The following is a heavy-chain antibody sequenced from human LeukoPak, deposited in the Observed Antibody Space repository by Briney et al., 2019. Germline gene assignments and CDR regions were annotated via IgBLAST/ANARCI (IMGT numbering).Heavy chain of an antibody. D-gene: IGHD1-26*01. CDR1: GFTFSGYW. V-gene: IGHV3-7*01. J-gene: IGHJ4*02. CDR3: ARDRPYSGSYLRYFEY. CDR2: IKPDGTEK. Sequence: RGSLRLSCAASGFTFSGYWMTWVRQAPGKGLEWVANIKPDGTEKYYVDSVKGRFAISRDNAKNSLYLQMNSLRAEDTAVYYCARDRPYSGSYLRYFEYWGQGTPVTVSS.